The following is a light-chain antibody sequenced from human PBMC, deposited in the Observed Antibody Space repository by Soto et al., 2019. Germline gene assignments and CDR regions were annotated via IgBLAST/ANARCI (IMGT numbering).Light chain of an antibody. V-gene: IGKV3-15*01. J-gene: IGKJ5*01. Sequence: EIVLTQSPGTLSLSPGDRATLYCRASQSVSSSNLAWYQQKPGQAPRLLIYGASTRATGIPARFSGSGSGTEFTLTISSLQSEDFAVYYCEQYNNWPITFGQGTRLEIK. CDR3: EQYNNWPIT. CDR2: GAS. CDR1: QSVSSSN.